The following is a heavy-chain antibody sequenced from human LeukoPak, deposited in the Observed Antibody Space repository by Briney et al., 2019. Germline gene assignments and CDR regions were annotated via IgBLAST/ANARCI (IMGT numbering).Heavy chain of an antibody. CDR1: GGSISGYY. D-gene: IGHD2-15*01. J-gene: IGHJ3*02. CDR2: IYPSGST. CDR3: ARDGGVVAPFPFYS. V-gene: IGHV4-4*07. Sequence: SETLSLTCTVSGGSISGYYWSWIRQPAGKGLEWVVLIYPSGSTKYNPSLKTRVTMPVAPSKNQCSLKLSSMTAADTAVYYCARDGGVVAPFPFYSGGQGTMVTV.